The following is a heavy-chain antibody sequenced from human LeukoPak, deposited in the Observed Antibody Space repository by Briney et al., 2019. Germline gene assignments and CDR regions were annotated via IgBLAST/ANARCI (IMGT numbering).Heavy chain of an antibody. CDR3: AREGGFYRPLDY. Sequence: SETLSLTCGVSGGSITTTNWWTWVRPPPGKGLEWIGEVHLDGRTNYNPSLESRLTISVDLSENHLSLRLTSVTAADTAVYYCAREGGFYRPLDYSGQGTLVTVSS. D-gene: IGHD3-3*01. CDR2: VHLDGRT. CDR1: GGSITTTNW. J-gene: IGHJ4*02. V-gene: IGHV4-4*02.